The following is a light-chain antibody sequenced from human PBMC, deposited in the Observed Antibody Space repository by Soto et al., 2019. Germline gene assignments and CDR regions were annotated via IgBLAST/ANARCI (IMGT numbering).Light chain of an antibody. J-gene: IGLJ3*02. CDR1: SSDVGGYNY. CDR3: QSYDSTLSGSRV. V-gene: IGLV2-14*01. Sequence: QSALTQPASVSGSPGQSITISCTGTSSDVGGYNYVSWYQQHPGKAPKLMIYEVSYRPSGVSDRFSGSKSGNTASLTISGLQAEDEADYYCQSYDSTLSGSRVFGGGTKLTVL. CDR2: EVS.